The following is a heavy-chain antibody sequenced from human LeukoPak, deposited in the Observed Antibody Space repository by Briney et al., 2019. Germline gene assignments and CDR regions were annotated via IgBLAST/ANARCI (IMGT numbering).Heavy chain of an antibody. J-gene: IGHJ6*02. CDR2: IIPILGIA. CDR3: ARVLDFWSGSTHYSYDTMDV. V-gene: IGHV1-69*04. Sequence: VASVKVSCKASGGTFSSYAISWVRQAPGQGLEWMGRIIPILGIANYAQKFQGRVTITADKSTSTAYMELSSLRSDDTAVYYCARVLDFWSGSTHYSYDTMDVWGQGTTVTVSS. D-gene: IGHD3-3*01. CDR1: GGTFSSYA.